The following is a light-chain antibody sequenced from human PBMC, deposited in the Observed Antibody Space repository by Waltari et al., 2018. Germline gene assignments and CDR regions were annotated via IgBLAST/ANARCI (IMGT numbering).Light chain of an antibody. Sequence: QSVLTQPASVSGSPGQSITISCTGTSSDVGNSNVVSWYLQDPGKVPKLLIYEDTMRPSGVSKRCSGAKSVNTAFLTVAGLRTEDEGDYYCCSYSRSGTFLFGTGTRVTVL. V-gene: IGLV2-23*01. CDR3: CSYSRSGTFL. CDR2: EDT. J-gene: IGLJ1*01. CDR1: SSDVGNSNV.